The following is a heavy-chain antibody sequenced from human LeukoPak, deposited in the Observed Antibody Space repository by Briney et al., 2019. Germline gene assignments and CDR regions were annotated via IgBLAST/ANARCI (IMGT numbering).Heavy chain of an antibody. CDR1: GYTFTGYY. CDR3: ARDDAASYYYYGMDV. V-gene: IGHV1-2*06. CDR2: INPNSGGT. D-gene: IGHD6-25*01. Sequence: ASVKVSCTASGYTFTGYYMHWVQQAPGQGLEWMGRINPNSGGTNYAQKFQGRVTMTRDTSISTAYMELSRLRSDDTAVYYCARDDAASYYYYGMDVWGQGTTVTVSS. J-gene: IGHJ6*02.